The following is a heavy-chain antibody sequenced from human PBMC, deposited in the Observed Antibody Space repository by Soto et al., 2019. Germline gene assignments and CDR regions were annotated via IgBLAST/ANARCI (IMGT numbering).Heavy chain of an antibody. Sequence: QVQLVESGGGVVQPGRSLRLSCAASGFTFRSYGMHWVRQAPAKGLEWVAVISYDGSTKYYEDSVKGRFTISRDNSKNTLYLQMNSLRAEDTGVYYCAKGGVGSTSNAFDIWGQGTMVTVSS. V-gene: IGHV3-30*18. D-gene: IGHD1-26*01. CDR2: ISYDGSTK. CDR3: AKGGVGSTSNAFDI. J-gene: IGHJ3*02. CDR1: GFTFRSYG.